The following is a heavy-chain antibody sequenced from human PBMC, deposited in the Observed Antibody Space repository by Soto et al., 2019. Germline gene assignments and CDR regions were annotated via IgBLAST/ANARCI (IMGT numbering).Heavy chain of an antibody. Sequence: GGSLGLSCAASGFTFDDYAMHWVRQAPGKGLEWVSGISWNSGSIGYADSVKGRFTISRDNAKNSLYLQMNSLRAEDTALYYCAKGKALGLRYYYGMDVWGQGTTVTVSS. CDR2: ISWNSGSI. CDR1: GFTFDDYA. V-gene: IGHV3-9*01. D-gene: IGHD3-10*01. CDR3: AKGKALGLRYYYGMDV. J-gene: IGHJ6*02.